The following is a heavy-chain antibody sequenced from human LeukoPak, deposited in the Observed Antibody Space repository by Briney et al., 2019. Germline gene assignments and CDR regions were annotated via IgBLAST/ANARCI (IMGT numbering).Heavy chain of an antibody. D-gene: IGHD6-13*01. CDR1: GFTFSSYW. V-gene: IGHV3-7*01. CDR3: ARGGLRIAAAV. Sequence: GGSLRLSCAGSGFTFSSYWMSWVRQAPGKGLEWVANIKQDGSEKYYVDSVKGRFTISRDNAKNSLYLQMNSLRAEDTAVYYCARGGLRIAAAVWGQGTLVTVSS. J-gene: IGHJ4*02. CDR2: IKQDGSEK.